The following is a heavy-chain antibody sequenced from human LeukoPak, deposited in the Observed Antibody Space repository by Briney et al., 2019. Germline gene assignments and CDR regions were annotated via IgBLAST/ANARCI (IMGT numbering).Heavy chain of an antibody. CDR3: ARARGAAASHAFDI. V-gene: IGHV3-21*01. J-gene: IGHJ3*02. CDR1: GFTFSSYS. D-gene: IGHD2-2*01. CDR2: ISSSSSYI. Sequence: GGSLRLSCAASGFTFSSYSMNWVRQAPGKGLEWVSSISSSSSYIYYADSVKGRFTISRDNAKNSLYLQMNSLRAEDTAVYYCARARGAAASHAFDIWGQGTMVTVSS.